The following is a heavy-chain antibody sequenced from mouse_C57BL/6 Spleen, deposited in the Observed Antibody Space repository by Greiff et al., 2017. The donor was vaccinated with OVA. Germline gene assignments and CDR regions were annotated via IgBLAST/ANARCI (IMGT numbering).Heavy chain of an antibody. CDR1: GFTFTSYW. Sequence: QVQLQQPGAELVMPGASVKLSCTASGFTFTSYWMHWVKQRPGQGLEWIGEIDPSDSYTNYNQKFKGKSTLTVDKSSSTAYMQLSSLTSEDSAVYYCARSGEAMDYWGQGTSVTVSS. D-gene: IGHD3-1*01. V-gene: IGHV1-69*01. J-gene: IGHJ4*01. CDR3: ARSGEAMDY. CDR2: IDPSDSYT.